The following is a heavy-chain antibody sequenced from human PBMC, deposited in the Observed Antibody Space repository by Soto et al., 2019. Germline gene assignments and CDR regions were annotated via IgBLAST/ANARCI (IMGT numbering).Heavy chain of an antibody. V-gene: IGHV4-39*01. J-gene: IGHJ4*02. CDR1: GDSISISSYY. D-gene: IGHD3-9*01. CDR3: ASWYYDILTGHYRDFDH. Sequence: QLQLQESGPGLVKPSETLSLTCTVSGDSISISSYYWAWIRQPPGKGLEWIASIYYSGTTYYSPSLKSRVTISVDTSKNQFSLKLSSVTAADTAVFYCASWYYDILTGHYRDFDHWGLGTLVTVSS. CDR2: IYYSGTT.